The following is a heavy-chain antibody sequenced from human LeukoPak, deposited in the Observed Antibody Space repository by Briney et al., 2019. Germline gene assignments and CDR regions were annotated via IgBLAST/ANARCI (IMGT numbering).Heavy chain of an antibody. Sequence: GGSLRLSCAASGFTFSSYAMHWVRQAPGKGLEWVAVISYDGSNKYYADSVKGRFTISRDNSKNTLYLQMNSLRAEDTAVYYCARDPIPYYYDSSGYYPAGAFDIWGQGTMVTVSS. V-gene: IGHV3-30*04. CDR2: ISYDGSNK. J-gene: IGHJ3*02. D-gene: IGHD3-22*01. CDR3: ARDPIPYYYDSSGYYPAGAFDI. CDR1: GFTFSSYA.